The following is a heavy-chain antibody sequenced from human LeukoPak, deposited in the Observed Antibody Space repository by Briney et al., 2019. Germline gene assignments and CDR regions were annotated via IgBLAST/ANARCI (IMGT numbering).Heavy chain of an antibody. CDR1: GCTFSSYG. D-gene: IGHD6-13*01. J-gene: IGHJ4*02. CDR3: ATHSSSGGFDY. CDR2: ISYDGSNK. V-gene: IGHV3-30*03. Sequence: GGSLRLSCAASGCTFSSYGMHWVRQAPGKGLEWVAVISYDGSNKYYADSVKGRFTISRDNSKNTLYLQMNSLRAEDTAVYYSATHSSSGGFDYWGQGTLVTVSS.